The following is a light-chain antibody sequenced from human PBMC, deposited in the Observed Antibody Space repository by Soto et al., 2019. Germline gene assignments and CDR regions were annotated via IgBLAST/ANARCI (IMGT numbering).Light chain of an antibody. J-gene: IGKJ1*01. CDR3: QQYNDWPRT. CDR1: QSVSSN. CDR2: GAS. Sequence: EIVMTQSPATLSVSPGERATLSCRASQSVSSNLAWYQQKPGQAPRLLIYGASARATGIPARFSGSGSETEFTLTISGLQSEDFAVYYCQQYNDWPRTFGQGTKVDSK. V-gene: IGKV3-15*01.